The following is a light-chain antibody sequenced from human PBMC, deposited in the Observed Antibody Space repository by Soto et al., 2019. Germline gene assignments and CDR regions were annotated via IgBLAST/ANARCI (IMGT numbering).Light chain of an antibody. Sequence: PSPFSLAVSMGERATINCKSSQSVLYSSNNKNYLAWHQQKPGKAPKLLIYDASSLQSGVPPRFSGSGSGTEFTLTIRSLQPDDIATYYCQQYSSYSAWTSGEGTNVDNK. J-gene: IGKJ1*01. V-gene: IGKV1-5*01. CDR3: QQYSSYSAWT. CDR2: DAS. CDR1: QSVLYSSNNKNY.